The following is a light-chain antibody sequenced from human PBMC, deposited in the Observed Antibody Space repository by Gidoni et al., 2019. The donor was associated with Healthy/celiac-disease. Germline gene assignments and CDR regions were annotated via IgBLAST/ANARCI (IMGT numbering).Light chain of an antibody. CDR1: QSISSS. Sequence: DIQMTQSPSSLSASVGDRVTITCRASQSISSSLTWYQQKPGKAPKLLIYGASSMQSGVPARFSGSGSGTDFTLTISSLQPEDFATYYCQQIDSTPRTFGQGTKVEIK. J-gene: IGKJ1*01. V-gene: IGKV1-39*01. CDR2: GAS. CDR3: QQIDSTPRT.